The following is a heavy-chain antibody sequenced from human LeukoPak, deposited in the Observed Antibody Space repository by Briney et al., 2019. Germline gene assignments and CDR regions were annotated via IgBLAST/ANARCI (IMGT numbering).Heavy chain of an antibody. D-gene: IGHD6-6*01. J-gene: IGHJ4*02. CDR3: AREVYSSSSPYYYFDY. Sequence: SETLSLTCTVSGGSISSYYWSWIRQPPGKGLEWIGYIYYSGSTNYNPSLKSRVTILVDTSKNQFSLKLSSVTAADTAVYYCAREVYSSSSPYYYFDYWGQGTLVTVSS. CDR1: GGSISSYY. CDR2: IYYSGST. V-gene: IGHV4-59*01.